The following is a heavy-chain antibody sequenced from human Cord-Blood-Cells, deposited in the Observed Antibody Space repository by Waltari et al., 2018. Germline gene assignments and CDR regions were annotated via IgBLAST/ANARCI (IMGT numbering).Heavy chain of an antibody. CDR2: FDPEDGET. D-gene: IGHD5-12*01. CDR1: GYTLTELS. Sequence: QVQLVQSGAEVKKPGASVKVSCTVSGYTLTELSMHWVRQAPGKGLEWMGGFDPEDGETIYAQKFQGRVTMTEDTSTDTAYMELSSLRSEDTAVYYCATRDIVATILTDDAFDIWGQGTMVTVSS. V-gene: IGHV1-24*01. CDR3: ATRDIVATILTDDAFDI. J-gene: IGHJ3*02.